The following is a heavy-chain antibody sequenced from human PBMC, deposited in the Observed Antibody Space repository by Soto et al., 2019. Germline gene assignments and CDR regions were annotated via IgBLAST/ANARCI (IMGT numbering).Heavy chain of an antibody. CDR1: GGSISSGDYY. D-gene: IGHD2-2*01. V-gene: IGHV4-30-4*01. Sequence: SETLSLTCTVSGGSISSGDYYWSWIRQPPGKGLEWIGYIYYSGSTYYNPSLKNRVTMSVDTSKNQFSLKVTSVTAADTAVYYCARLHGYCISSSCHGHYAMDVWGQGTTVTVSS. CDR2: IYYSGST. J-gene: IGHJ6*02. CDR3: ARLHGYCISSSCHGHYAMDV.